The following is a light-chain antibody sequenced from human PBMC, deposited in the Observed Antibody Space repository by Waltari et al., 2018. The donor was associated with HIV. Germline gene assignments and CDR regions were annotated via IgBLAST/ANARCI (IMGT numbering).Light chain of an antibody. CDR3: QVWHYTVV. V-gene: IGLV3-9*01. Sequence: SYELTQPFSVSVALGQTARITCGGSNIGTKDVHWYQQKPGQAPLLLIFNDIHRPSGVPERFSASKSRNMVTLTIIGAQAGDEAAYYCQVWHYTVVFGGGTKVTVL. J-gene: IGLJ2*01. CDR1: NIGTKD. CDR2: NDI.